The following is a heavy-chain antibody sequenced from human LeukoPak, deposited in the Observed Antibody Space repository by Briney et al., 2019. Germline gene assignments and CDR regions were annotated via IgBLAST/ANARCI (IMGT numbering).Heavy chain of an antibody. CDR1: GFTFSSYG. V-gene: IGHV3-23*01. D-gene: IGHD3-10*01. Sequence: PGGSLRLSCAASGFTFSSYGMSWVRQAPGKGLEWVSAISGSGGSTYYADSVKGRFTISRDNSKNTLYLQMNSLRAEDTAVYYCAKDPGAIWFGEWVYWGQGTLVTVSS. CDR3: AKDPGAIWFGEWVY. CDR2: ISGSGGST. J-gene: IGHJ4*02.